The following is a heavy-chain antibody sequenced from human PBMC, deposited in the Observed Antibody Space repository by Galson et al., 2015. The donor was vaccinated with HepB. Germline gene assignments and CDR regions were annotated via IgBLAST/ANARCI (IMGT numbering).Heavy chain of an antibody. D-gene: IGHD6-19*01. J-gene: IGHJ6*02. CDR2: IIPILGIA. Sequence: SVKVSCKASGGTFSSYAISWVRQAPGQGLEWMGGIIPILGIANYAQKFQGRVTITADKSTSTAYMELSSLRSEDTAVYYCARAPVAGARREDGMDVWGQGTTVTVSS. V-gene: IGHV1-69*10. CDR3: ARAPVAGARREDGMDV. CDR1: GGTFSSYA.